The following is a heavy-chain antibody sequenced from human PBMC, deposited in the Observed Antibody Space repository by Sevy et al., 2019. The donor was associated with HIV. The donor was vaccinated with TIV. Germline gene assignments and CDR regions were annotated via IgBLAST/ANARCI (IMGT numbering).Heavy chain of an antibody. CDR3: VRTLGNLAAVGILDF. V-gene: IGHV3-20*04. CDR1: GFSFEEFG. Sequence: GGSLRLSCTASGFSFEEFGMAWVRQAPGKGLEWVSGINWNGDETGYGDSMKGRFTISRDNAKNSLFLLLSSLRAEDTAFYYCVRTLGNLAAVGILDFWGPGTLVTVSS. CDR2: INWNGDET. D-gene: IGHD6-25*01. J-gene: IGHJ4*02.